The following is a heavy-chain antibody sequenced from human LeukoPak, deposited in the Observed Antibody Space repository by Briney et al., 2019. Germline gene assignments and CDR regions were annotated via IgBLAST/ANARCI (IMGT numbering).Heavy chain of an antibody. CDR2: ISYDGINK. D-gene: IGHD3-22*01. CDR3: ARDTRYYDSSGYYYPGI. Sequence: PGGSLRLSCAASGFTFSSYAMHWVRRAPGKGLEWVAVISYDGINKYYADSVKGRFTISRDNSKNTLYLQMNSLRAEDTAVYYCARDTRYYDSSGYYYPGIWGQGTLVTVSS. CDR1: GFTFSSYA. V-gene: IGHV3-30-3*01. J-gene: IGHJ4*02.